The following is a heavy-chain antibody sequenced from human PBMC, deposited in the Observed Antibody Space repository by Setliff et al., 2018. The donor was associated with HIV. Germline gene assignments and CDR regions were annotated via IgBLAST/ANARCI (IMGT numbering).Heavy chain of an antibody. CDR1: GFTFSNSG. CDR3: AKNLFSSRWSPLDS. J-gene: IGHJ4*02. CDR2: IRYDESDK. Sequence: PGGSLRLSCAASGFTFSNSGMHWVRQAPGKGLEWVTFIRYDESDKDYADSVKGRFTISGDNSKNTLYLQMNRLRSEDTAVYYCAKNLFSSRWSPLDSWGQGTLVTVPS. V-gene: IGHV3-30*02. D-gene: IGHD6-13*01.